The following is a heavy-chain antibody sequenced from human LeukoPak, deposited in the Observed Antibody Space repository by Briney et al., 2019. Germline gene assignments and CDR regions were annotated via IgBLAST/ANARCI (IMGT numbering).Heavy chain of an antibody. V-gene: IGHV3-7*01. J-gene: IGHJ6*03. D-gene: IGHD3-10*01. CDR1: GFSFSTYG. CDR3: ARDRRGYYGTFYMDV. CDR2: IKQDGSEK. Sequence: GGSLRLSCAASGFSFSTYGIHWVRQAPGKGLEWMANIKQDGSEKYYVDSVKGRFTISRDNAKNSLYLQMNSLRAEDTAVYYCARDRRGYYGTFYMDVWGKGTTVTISS.